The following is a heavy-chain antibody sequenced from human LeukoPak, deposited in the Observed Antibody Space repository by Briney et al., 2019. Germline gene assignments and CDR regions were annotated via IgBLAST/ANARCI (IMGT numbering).Heavy chain of an antibody. CDR2: INHSGST. Sequence: PSETLSLTCAVYGGSFSGYYWSWIRQPPGKGLEWIGEINHSGSTNYNPSLKSRVTISVDTSKNQFSLKLSSVTAADTAVYYCARGRSDYYYDSSGYYSDYYYYMDVWGRGTTVTVSS. CDR1: GGSFSGYY. J-gene: IGHJ6*03. D-gene: IGHD3-22*01. CDR3: ARGRSDYYYDSSGYYSDYYYYMDV. V-gene: IGHV4-34*01.